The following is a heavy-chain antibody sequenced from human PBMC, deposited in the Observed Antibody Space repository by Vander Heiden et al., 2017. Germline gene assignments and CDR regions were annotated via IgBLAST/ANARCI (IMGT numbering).Heavy chain of an antibody. Sequence: CAASGFTFSSYSMNWVRQAPGKGLEWVSYISISSSTIYYADSVKGRFTISRDNAKNLLYLQMNSLRAEYTAVYYCESSLVYSYCRNDYLGQGTLVTVSS. CDR2: ISISSSTI. J-gene: IGHJ4*02. CDR3: ESSLVYSYCRNDY. CDR1: GFTFSSYS. D-gene: IGHD5-18*01. V-gene: IGHV3-48*01.